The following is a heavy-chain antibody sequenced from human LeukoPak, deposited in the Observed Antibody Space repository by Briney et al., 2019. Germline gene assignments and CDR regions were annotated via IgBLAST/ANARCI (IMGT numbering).Heavy chain of an antibody. D-gene: IGHD4-17*01. V-gene: IGHV4-34*01. CDR3: TRMTTGHDY. J-gene: IGHJ4*02. Sequence: PSETLSLTCAVSGVSFNDYYWSWVRQTPGKGLEWIGEINHSEYTSDSPSLKSRVTLSIDTSRKQFSLNLRSVTVADTGIYYCTRMTTGHDYWGQGTLVTVSS. CDR1: GVSFNDYY. CDR2: INHSEYT.